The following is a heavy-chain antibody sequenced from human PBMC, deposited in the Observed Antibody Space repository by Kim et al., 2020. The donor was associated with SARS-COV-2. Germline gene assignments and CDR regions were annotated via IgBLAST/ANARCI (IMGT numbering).Heavy chain of an antibody. V-gene: IGHV3-23*01. CDR3: SASDY. Sequence: SDRGGRTHYADPVKGRFTTSRDNSKNTLYLQLNSLRAEDTAVYYCSASDYWGQGTLVTVSS. CDR2: SDRGGRT. J-gene: IGHJ4*02.